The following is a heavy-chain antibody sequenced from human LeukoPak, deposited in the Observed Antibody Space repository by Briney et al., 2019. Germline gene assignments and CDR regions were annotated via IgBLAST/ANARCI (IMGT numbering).Heavy chain of an antibody. J-gene: IGHJ5*02. V-gene: IGHV4-4*02. CDR1: GGSISSSNW. CDR3: ARDPTMRGGSYYDGVDP. CDR2: IYHSGST. Sequence: SETLSLTCAVSGGSISSSNWWSWVRQPPGKGLEWIGEIYHSGSTNYNPSLKSRVTISVDKSKNQFSLKLSSVTAADTAVYYCARDPTMRGGSYYDGVDPWGQGTLVAVSS. D-gene: IGHD1-26*01.